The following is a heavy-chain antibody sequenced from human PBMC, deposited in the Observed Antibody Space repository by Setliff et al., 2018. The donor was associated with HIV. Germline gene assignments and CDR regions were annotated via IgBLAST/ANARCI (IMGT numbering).Heavy chain of an antibody. CDR2: INSNNGGT. CDR1: GYTFTAYY. Sequence: ASVKVSCKTSGYTFTAYYIRWVRQAPGQGLEWMGWINSNNGGTKYAQNFQGRVTMTRDTSITTAYMELSSLISDDTAVYYCARDPAPSSSASYFQHWGQGTPVTVSS. J-gene: IGHJ1*01. CDR3: ARDPAPSSSASYFQH. V-gene: IGHV1-2*02. D-gene: IGHD6-6*01.